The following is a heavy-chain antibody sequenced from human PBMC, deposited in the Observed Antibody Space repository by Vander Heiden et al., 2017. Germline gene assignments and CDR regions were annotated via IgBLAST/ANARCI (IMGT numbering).Heavy chain of an antibody. CDR2: ISGSGGTT. Sequence: EVQPLDSGGDLLQPGGSLRLSYASSRFTLSTYAMTRVRQAAGKGLEWVSGISGSGGTTYYADSVKGRFTISKDSSNNTLYLQMNSPRAEDTAVYYCARDAAATPPKWFDPWGQGTLVTVSS. D-gene: IGHD2-15*01. CDR3: ARDAAATPPKWFDP. J-gene: IGHJ5*02. CDR1: RFTLSTYA. V-gene: IGHV3-23*01.